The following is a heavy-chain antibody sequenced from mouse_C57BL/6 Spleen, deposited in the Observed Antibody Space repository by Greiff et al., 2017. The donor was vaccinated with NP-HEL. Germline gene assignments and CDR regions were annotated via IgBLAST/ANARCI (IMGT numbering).Heavy chain of an antibody. V-gene: IGHV1-58*01. CDR1: GYTFTSYG. CDR2: IYIGNGYT. J-gene: IGHJ3*01. Sequence: EVQLQQSGAELVRPGSSVKMSCKTSGYTFTSYGINWVKQRPGQGLEWIGYIYIGNGYTEYNEKFKGKATLTSDPSSSKAYMQLSSLTAEDSAIYVCAKGDGLTWFAYWGQGTLVTVSA. CDR3: AKGDGLTWFAY. D-gene: IGHD2-3*01.